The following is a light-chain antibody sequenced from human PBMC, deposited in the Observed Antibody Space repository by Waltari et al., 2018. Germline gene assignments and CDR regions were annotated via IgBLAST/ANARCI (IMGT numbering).Light chain of an antibody. CDR2: KAS. J-gene: IGKJ1*01. V-gene: IGKV1-5*03. Sequence: DIQMTQSPSTLSASVGDRVTITCRASQSIGTGLAWYQLKPGEGPKLLIYKASNLESGVPSRFSGSGSRTEFTLTISSLQPDDLATYYCQQYDTSSRTFGQGTKVAIK. CDR1: QSIGTG. CDR3: QQYDTSSRT.